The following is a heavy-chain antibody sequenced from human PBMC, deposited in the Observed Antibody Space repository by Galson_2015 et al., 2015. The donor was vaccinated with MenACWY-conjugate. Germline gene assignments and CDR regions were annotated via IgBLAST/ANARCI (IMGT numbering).Heavy chain of an antibody. J-gene: IGHJ6*02. V-gene: IGHV5-51*01. D-gene: IGHD1-26*01. CDR3: TRHPPGGRGMDV. CDR2: ISPGDSYT. Sequence: QSGAEVKKPGESLQISCKGSGYTFTTYWIGWVRQMPGKGLEWMGFISPGDSYTRYTPAFQGQVTISADKSISTASLQWNSLQASDTAMYYCTRHPPGGRGMDVWGQGTTVTVSS. CDR1: GYTFTTYW.